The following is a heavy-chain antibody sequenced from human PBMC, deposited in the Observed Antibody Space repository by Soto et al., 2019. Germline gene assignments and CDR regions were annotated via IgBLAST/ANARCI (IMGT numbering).Heavy chain of an antibody. V-gene: IGHV3-21*05. D-gene: IGHD1-26*01. CDR2: ISSSSSYI. J-gene: IGHJ4*02. CDR1: GFTFSSYS. CDR3: ARTSGSYYPYFDY. Sequence: GGSLRLSCAASGFTFSSYSMNWVRQAPGKGLEWVSYISSSSSYIYYADSVKGRFTISRDNAKNSLYLQMNSLRAEGTAVYYCARTSGSYYPYFDYWGQGTLVTVSS.